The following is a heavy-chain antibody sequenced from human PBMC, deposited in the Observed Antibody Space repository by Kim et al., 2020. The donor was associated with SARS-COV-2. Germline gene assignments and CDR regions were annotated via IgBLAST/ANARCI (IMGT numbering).Heavy chain of an antibody. J-gene: IGHJ1*01. V-gene: IGHV1-2*02. D-gene: IGHD6-19*01. CDR1: GYNFFAYY. CDR2: INPNSGGT. CDR3: ARGAGFNSGWYFAD. Sequence: ASVKVSCKASGYNFFAYYIQWVRQAPGQGLEWVGWINPNSGGTKYAQRFQGRVTMTRDTSTSTAYMELSSLKSDDTAVYTCARGAGFNSGWYFADCGPGTLVTVSS.